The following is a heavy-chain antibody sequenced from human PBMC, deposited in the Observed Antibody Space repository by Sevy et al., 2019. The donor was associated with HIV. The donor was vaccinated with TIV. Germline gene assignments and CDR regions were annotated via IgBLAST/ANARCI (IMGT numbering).Heavy chain of an antibody. V-gene: IGHV3-23*01. J-gene: IGHJ4*02. CDR3: AREGCTRPHDC. Sequence: GGSLRLSCVASGFTFNKYSMSWVRQAPGKGLERVSTLSFGCGQINYADSVKGRFTISRDDSKNTRYLQMNSLRAEDTAVYYCAREGCTRPHDCWGQGTLVTVSS. CDR1: GFTFNKYS. D-gene: IGHD2-8*01. CDR2: LSFGCGQI.